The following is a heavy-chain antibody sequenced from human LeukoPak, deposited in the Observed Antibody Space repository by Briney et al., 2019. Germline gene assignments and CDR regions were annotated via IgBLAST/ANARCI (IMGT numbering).Heavy chain of an antibody. CDR2: IKQDGSEK. Sequence: GGSLRLSCAASGFTFSSYWMSWVRQAPGKGLGWVANIKQDGSEKYYVDSVKGRFTISRDNAKNSLYLQMNSLRAEDTAVYYCARVRLRLGELSPWNYWGQGTLVTVSS. V-gene: IGHV3-7*03. CDR1: GFTFSSYW. J-gene: IGHJ4*02. CDR3: ARVRLRLGELSPWNY. D-gene: IGHD3-16*02.